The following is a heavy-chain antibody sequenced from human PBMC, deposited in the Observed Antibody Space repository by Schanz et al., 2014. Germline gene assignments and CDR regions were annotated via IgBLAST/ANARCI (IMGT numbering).Heavy chain of an antibody. Sequence: VQLVESGGGVVQPGRSLRLSCSASGFTLSSYGMHWVRQAPGKGLEWVANIKEDGSEKYYVDSVKGRFTISRDNAKNSLYLQMNSLRAEDTAVYYCARPSDSSWYMDVWGKGTTVTVSS. CDR1: GFTLSSYG. D-gene: IGHD2-21*02. V-gene: IGHV3-7*01. J-gene: IGHJ6*03. CDR3: ARPSDSSWYMDV. CDR2: IKEDGSEK.